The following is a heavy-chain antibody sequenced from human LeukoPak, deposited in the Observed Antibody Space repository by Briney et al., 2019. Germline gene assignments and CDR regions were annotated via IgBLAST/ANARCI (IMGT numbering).Heavy chain of an antibody. CDR3: ASAGSTTLSRWFDH. Sequence: PGGSLRLSCAASGFPFSTYSMTWVRKAPGKGLEWLSYIKYSSSPIFYAESVKGRFTISRDNAKNSLFLQMNSLRDEDTAVYYCASAGSTTLSRWFDHWGQGSLVTVSS. D-gene: IGHD1-1*01. J-gene: IGHJ5*02. CDR2: IKYSSSPI. CDR1: GFPFSTYS. V-gene: IGHV3-48*02.